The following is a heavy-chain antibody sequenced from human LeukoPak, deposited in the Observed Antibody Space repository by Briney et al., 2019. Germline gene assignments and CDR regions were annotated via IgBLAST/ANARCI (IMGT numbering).Heavy chain of an antibody. V-gene: IGHV4-4*02. CDR3: ARFLSYGSGSYTYNWFDP. J-gene: IGHJ5*02. Sequence: PSETLSLTCAVSGGSISSSNWWSWVRQPPGKGLEWIGEIYHRGSTNYNPALKSRVTISVDKSKNQFSLKLSSVTAADTAVYYCARFLSYGSGSYTYNWFDPWGQGTLVTVSS. D-gene: IGHD3-10*01. CDR1: GGSISSSNW. CDR2: IYHRGST.